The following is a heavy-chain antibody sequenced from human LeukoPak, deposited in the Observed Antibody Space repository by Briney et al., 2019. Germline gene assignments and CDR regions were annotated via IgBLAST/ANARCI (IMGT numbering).Heavy chain of an antibody. CDR1: GGSFSGYY. CDR3: ARGAPKEIQLWLRLRGVAFDI. D-gene: IGHD5-18*01. V-gene: IGHV4-34*01. J-gene: IGHJ3*02. Sequence: SETLSLTCAVYGGSFSGYYWSWLRQPPGKGLEWIGEINHSGSTNYNPSLKSRVTISVDTSKNQFSLKLSSVTAADTAVYYCARGAPKEIQLWLRLRGVAFDIWGQGTMVTVSS. CDR2: INHSGST.